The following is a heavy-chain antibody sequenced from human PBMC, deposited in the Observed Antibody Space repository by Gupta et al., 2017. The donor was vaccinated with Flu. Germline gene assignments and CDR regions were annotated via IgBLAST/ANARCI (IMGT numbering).Heavy chain of an antibody. D-gene: IGHD1-14*01. CDR3: AKDTGWRNFDY. J-gene: IGHJ4*02. Sequence: EVQLLASGGGLVQPGGSLRLSCAASGFTFSSYAMSWVRQAPGKGLEWVSIIRGDGTGTLYADSVKGRFTISRDNSRNTLLLQMSSLRAEDTAVYYCAKDTGWRNFDYWGQGALVTVSS. CDR2: IRGDGTGT. V-gene: IGHV3-23*01. CDR1: GFTFSSYA.